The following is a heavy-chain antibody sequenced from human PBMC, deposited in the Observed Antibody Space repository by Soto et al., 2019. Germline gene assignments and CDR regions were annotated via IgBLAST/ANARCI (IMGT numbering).Heavy chain of an antibody. V-gene: IGHV3-23*01. J-gene: IGHJ4*02. CDR2: ISGSGGST. CDR3: AKDGSYDFWSGYYLF. CDR1: GFTFSSYA. Sequence: EVQLLESGGGLVQPGGSLRLSCAASGFTFSSYAMSWVRQAPEKGLEWVSAISGSGGSTYYADSVKGRFTISRDNSKNTLYLQMHSLRAEDTAVYYCAKDGSYDFWSGYYLFWGQGTLVTVSS. D-gene: IGHD3-3*01.